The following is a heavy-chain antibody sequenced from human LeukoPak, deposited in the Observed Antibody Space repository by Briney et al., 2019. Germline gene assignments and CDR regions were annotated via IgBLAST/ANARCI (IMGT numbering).Heavy chain of an antibody. J-gene: IGHJ4*02. V-gene: IGHV4-39*07. CDR1: GGSISSSTYY. CDR3: ARVSSGYFDY. Sequence: SETLSLTCTVSGGSISSSTYYWGWIRQPPGKGLEWIGSIYNSGSAYYNPSLKSRVTISVDTSKNQFSLKLSSVTAADTAVYYCARVSSGYFDYWGQGTLVTVSS. CDR2: IYNSGSA. D-gene: IGHD6-19*01.